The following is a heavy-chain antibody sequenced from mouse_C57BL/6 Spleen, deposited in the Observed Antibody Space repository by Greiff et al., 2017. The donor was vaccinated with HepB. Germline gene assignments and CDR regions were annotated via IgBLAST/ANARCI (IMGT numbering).Heavy chain of an antibody. Sequence: EVKLVESGGGLVKPGGSLKLSCAASGFTFSSYAMSWVRQTPEKRLEWVATISDGGSYTYYPDNVKGRFTISRDNAKNKLYLQMSHLKSEDTAMYYCARDPNYYGSSYFDYWGQGTTLTVSS. CDR3: ARDPNYYGSSYFDY. J-gene: IGHJ2*01. D-gene: IGHD1-1*01. V-gene: IGHV5-4*01. CDR1: GFTFSSYA. CDR2: ISDGGSYT.